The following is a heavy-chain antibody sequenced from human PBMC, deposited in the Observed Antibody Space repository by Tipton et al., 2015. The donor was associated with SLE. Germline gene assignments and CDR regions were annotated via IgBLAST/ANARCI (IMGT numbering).Heavy chain of an antibody. D-gene: IGHD6-13*01. V-gene: IGHV4-59*11. CDR1: GASISRHY. J-gene: IGHJ4*02. CDR2: IFHSGGT. CDR3: ARSPWYSSSPSEY. Sequence: TLSLTCTVSGASISRHYWTWIRQPPGKGLEWIGDIFHSGGTNYNPSLKSRVTISVDTSKNQFSLNLSSVTAADTALYYCARSPWYSSSPSEYWGQGTLVTVSS.